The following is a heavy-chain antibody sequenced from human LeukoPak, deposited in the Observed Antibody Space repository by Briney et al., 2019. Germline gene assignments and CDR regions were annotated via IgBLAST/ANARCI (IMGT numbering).Heavy chain of an antibody. CDR3: ARDNLKLGPKPSPGTGGLDY. D-gene: IGHD1-1*01. Sequence: PGGSLRLSCTASGFTFGDYAMTWFRQAPGKGLEWVGFIRSKAFGGTTEYAASVKGRFTISRDDSKSIAYLQMNSLRAEDTAVYYCARDNLKLGPKPSPGTGGLDYWGQGTLVTVSS. CDR1: GFTFGDYA. V-gene: IGHV3-49*03. J-gene: IGHJ4*02. CDR2: IRSKAFGGTT.